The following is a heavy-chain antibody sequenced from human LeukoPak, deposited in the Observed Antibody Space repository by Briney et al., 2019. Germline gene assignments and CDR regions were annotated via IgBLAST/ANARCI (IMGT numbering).Heavy chain of an antibody. CDR2: IYHSGST. J-gene: IGHJ4*02. CDR3: ARTQQLVGYFDY. CDR1: GGSISSGGYS. V-gene: IGHV4-30-2*01. Sequence: PSETLSLTCAVSGGSISSGGYSWSWIRQPPGKGLEWIGYIYHSGSTYYNPSLKSRVTISVDRSKNQFSLKLSSVTAADTAVYYCARTQQLVGYFDYWGQGTLVTVSS. D-gene: IGHD6-13*01.